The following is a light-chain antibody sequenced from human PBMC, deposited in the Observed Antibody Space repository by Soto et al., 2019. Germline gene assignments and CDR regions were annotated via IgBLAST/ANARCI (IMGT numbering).Light chain of an antibody. CDR3: QQYGSSPYT. CDR2: GAS. J-gene: IGKJ2*01. Sequence: EIVLTQSPGTLSLSPGERATLSCRASQSITSSYLAWYQQKPGQAPRLLMYGASRRATGIPERFSGSGSGTVFTLTLSRLEPEDFAVYYCQQYGSSPYTFGQGNKLEIK. CDR1: QSITSSY. V-gene: IGKV3-20*01.